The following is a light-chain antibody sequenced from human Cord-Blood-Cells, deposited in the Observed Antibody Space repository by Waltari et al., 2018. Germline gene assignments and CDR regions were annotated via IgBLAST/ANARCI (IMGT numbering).Light chain of an antibody. CDR1: QSVSSY. CDR3: QQRSNWLT. CDR2: DAS. V-gene: IGKV3-11*01. Sequence: EILLTPSPATLSLSPGDTATISCRASQSVSSYLAWYQQKPGQAPRLLIYDASNRATGIPARFSGSGSGTDFTLTISSLEPEDFAVYYCQQRSNWLTFGGGTKVEIK. J-gene: IGKJ4*01.